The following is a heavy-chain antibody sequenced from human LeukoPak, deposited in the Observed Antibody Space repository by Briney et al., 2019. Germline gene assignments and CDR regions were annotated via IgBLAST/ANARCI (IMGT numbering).Heavy chain of an antibody. CDR3: AGSGGRDYYYYYMDV. Sequence: PSETLSLTCTVSGYSISSGYYWGWMRQPPGKGLEWIESIHHSGSTYYNPSLKSRVTMSIDTSKNQFSLKLSSVTAADTAVYYCAGSGGRDYYYYYMDVWGKGTTVTVSS. J-gene: IGHJ6*03. CDR1: GYSISSGYY. CDR2: IHHSGST. D-gene: IGHD3-10*01. V-gene: IGHV4-38-2*02.